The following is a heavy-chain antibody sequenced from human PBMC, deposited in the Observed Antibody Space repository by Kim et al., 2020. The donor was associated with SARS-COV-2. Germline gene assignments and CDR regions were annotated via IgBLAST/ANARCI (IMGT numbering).Heavy chain of an antibody. Sequence: GGSLRLSCAASGFTFGSYWMHWVRQAPGKGLVWVSHINSDGSNTNYADSVKGRFTVSRDNAKNTLYLQMNSLRVDDTAVYYCATWDDSSGDWPQEKDYWGQGILVTVSS. CDR1: GFTFGSYW. CDR2: INSDGSNT. D-gene: IGHD3-22*01. CDR3: ATWDDSSGDWPQEKDY. V-gene: IGHV3-74*01. J-gene: IGHJ4*02.